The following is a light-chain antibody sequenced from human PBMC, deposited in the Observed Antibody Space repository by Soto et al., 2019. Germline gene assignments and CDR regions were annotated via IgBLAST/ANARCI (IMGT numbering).Light chain of an antibody. CDR2: DAS. Sequence: DIQMTQSPSSLSASVGDKVTITCQADEDITNYLNWYQQKAGKAPKLLIYDASNLETGVPSRFSGRGSRTEFTFTISSLQPEDFATYYCQQYDYLPYTFGQGTKLEIK. CDR1: EDITNY. V-gene: IGKV1-33*01. J-gene: IGKJ2*01. CDR3: QQYDYLPYT.